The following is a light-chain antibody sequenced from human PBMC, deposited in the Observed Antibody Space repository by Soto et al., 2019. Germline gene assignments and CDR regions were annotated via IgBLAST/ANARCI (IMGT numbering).Light chain of an antibody. V-gene: IGLV2-11*01. CDR1: SSDVGGYDF. CDR2: DVS. CDR3: CSYAGTYTLV. Sequence: QSALTQPRSVSVSPGQSVTISCTGSSSDVGGYDFVSWYQQHPGKAPKLMISDVSERPSGVPDRFSGSKSANTASLTISGLQAEDEADYYCCSYAGTYTLVFGGGTKVTVL. J-gene: IGLJ3*02.